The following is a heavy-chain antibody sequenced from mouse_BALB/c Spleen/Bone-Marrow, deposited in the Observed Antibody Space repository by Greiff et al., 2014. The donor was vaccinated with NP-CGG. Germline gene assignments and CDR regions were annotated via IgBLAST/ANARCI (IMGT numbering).Heavy chain of an antibody. V-gene: IGHV2-6-1*01. Sequence: QVQLQQSGPGLVAPSQSLSITCTISGFSLTSYGVHWVRQPPGKGLEWLVLIWSDGSTTYNSALKSRLSISKDNSKSQVFLKMNSLQTDDTAMYYCARHGNYAMDYWGQGTSVTVSS. CDR3: ARHGNYAMDY. CDR1: GFSLTSYG. CDR2: IWSDGST. J-gene: IGHJ4*01. D-gene: IGHD1-1*02.